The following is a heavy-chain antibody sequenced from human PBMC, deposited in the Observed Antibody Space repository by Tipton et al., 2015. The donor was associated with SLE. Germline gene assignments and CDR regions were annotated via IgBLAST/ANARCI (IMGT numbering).Heavy chain of an antibody. Sequence: GSLRLSCAASGFTVSSNYMSWVRQAPGKGLEWVSVIYSGGSTYYADSVKGRFTISSHNSKNTLYLQMNSRRAEDTAVYYCARASSGWYLDIWGQGTMVTVSS. CDR2: IYSGGST. D-gene: IGHD6-19*01. CDR1: GFTVSSNY. V-gene: IGHV3-53*04. J-gene: IGHJ3*02. CDR3: ARASSGWYLDI.